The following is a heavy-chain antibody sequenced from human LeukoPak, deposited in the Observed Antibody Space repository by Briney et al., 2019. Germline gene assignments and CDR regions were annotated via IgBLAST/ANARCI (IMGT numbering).Heavy chain of an antibody. CDR2: IRYDGSNT. CDR1: GFIFSTYG. V-gene: IGHV3-30*02. CDR3: AKDPGSGYEMGYFDY. D-gene: IGHD5-12*01. Sequence: GGSLRLSCAASGFIFSTYGMHWVRQAPGKGLEWVAFIRYDGSNTYYADSVKGRFTISRDNSKNTVYLQMHSLRAEDTAVYYCAKDPGSGYEMGYFDYWGQGTLVTVS. J-gene: IGHJ4*02.